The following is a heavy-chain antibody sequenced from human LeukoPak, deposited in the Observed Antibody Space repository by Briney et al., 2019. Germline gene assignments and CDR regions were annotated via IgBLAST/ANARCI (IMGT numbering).Heavy chain of an antibody. Sequence: GGSLRLSCAASGFTFSSYAMSWVRQAPGKGLEWVSAISGSGGSTYYADSVKGRFTISRDNSKNTLYLQMNRLRAEDTAVYYCAKSLYGHDAFDIWGQGTMVTVSS. CDR2: ISGSGGST. J-gene: IGHJ3*02. D-gene: IGHD3-10*01. CDR3: AKSLYGHDAFDI. V-gene: IGHV3-23*01. CDR1: GFTFSSYA.